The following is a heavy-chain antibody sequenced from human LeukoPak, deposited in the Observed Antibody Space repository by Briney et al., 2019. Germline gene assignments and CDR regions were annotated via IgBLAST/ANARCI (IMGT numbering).Heavy chain of an antibody. CDR3: ARENRKDSSGYINY. CDR2: INPNSGGT. D-gene: IGHD3-22*01. Sequence: GASVKVSCKASGYTFTGYYMHWVRQAPGQGLEWMGRINPNSGGTNYAQKFQGRVTMTRDTSISTAYMELGRLRSDDTAVYYCARENRKDSSGYINYWGQGTLVTVSS. CDR1: GYTFTGYY. V-gene: IGHV1-2*06. J-gene: IGHJ4*02.